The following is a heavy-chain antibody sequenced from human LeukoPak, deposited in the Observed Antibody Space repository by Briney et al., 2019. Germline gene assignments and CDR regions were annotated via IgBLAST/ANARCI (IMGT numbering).Heavy chain of an antibody. D-gene: IGHD6-13*01. V-gene: IGHV4-30-4*01. CDR3: ASEVIVAYGRDGFDI. CDR2: IHYSGEA. J-gene: IGHJ3*02. Sequence: KASETLSLTCNVYGGSIRNDNYFWSWIRQPRGNGLEWIAYIHYSGEAYYNPSLKSRVTMSVDTSKNQFSLKMRSVTAADTALYYYASEVIVAYGRDGFDIWGRGTMVTVTS. CDR1: GGSIRNDNYF.